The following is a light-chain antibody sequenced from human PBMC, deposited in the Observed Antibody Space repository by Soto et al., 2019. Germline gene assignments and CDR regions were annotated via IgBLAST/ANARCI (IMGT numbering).Light chain of an antibody. CDR2: EGS. CDR3: CSYAGSSSLL. J-gene: IGLJ1*01. Sequence: QPVLTPPASLSGSTGQSITISCTGTSSDVGSYNLVSWYQQHPGKAPKLMIYEGSKRPSGVSNRFSGSKSDNTASLTISGLQAEDEADYYCCSYAGSSSLLFGTGTKVTVL. CDR1: SSDVGSYNL. V-gene: IGLV2-23*01.